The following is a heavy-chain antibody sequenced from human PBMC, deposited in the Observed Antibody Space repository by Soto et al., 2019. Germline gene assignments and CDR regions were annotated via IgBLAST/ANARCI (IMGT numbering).Heavy chain of an antibody. CDR3: ARHADYGIYYYGMDV. CDR2: IDPSDSYT. CDR1: GYSFTSYW. V-gene: IGHV5-10-1*01. D-gene: IGHD4-17*01. J-gene: IGHJ6*02. Sequence: PGESLKISCKGSGYSFTSYWISWVRQMPGKGLEWMGRIDPSDSYTNYSPSFQGHVTISADKSISTAYLQWSSLKASDTAMYYCARHADYGIYYYGMDVRGQGTTVTVSS.